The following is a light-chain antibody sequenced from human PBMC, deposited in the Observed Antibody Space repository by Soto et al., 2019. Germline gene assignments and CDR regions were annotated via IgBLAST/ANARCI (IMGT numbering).Light chain of an antibody. V-gene: IGKV1-39*01. CDR3: QQYNSYSWT. CDR2: AAA. Sequence: DIQMTQSPSSLSASVGDRVTITCRASQSISSYLNWYQQKPGKEPKLLIYAAASLQSGVPSSFSGSGSGTDFTLTISSLQPEDFATYYCQQYNSYSWTFGQGTKVDIK. CDR1: QSISSY. J-gene: IGKJ1*01.